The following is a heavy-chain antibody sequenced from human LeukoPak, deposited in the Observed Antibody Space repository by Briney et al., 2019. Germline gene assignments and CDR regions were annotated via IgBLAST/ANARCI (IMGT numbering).Heavy chain of an antibody. CDR1: GYTFTGYY. Sequence: GASVKVSCKASGYTFTGYYMHWVRQAPGQGLEWMGWINPNSGGTNYAQKFQGRVTMTRDTSISTAYMELSRLRSDDTAVYYCARVDSSSWYVHWFDPWGQGTLVTVSS. CDR3: ARVDSSSWYVHWFDP. D-gene: IGHD6-13*01. V-gene: IGHV1-2*02. CDR2: INPNSGGT. J-gene: IGHJ5*02.